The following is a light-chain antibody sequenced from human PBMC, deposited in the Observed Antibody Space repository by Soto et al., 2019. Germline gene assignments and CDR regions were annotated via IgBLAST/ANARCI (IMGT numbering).Light chain of an antibody. Sequence: DIVMTQSRVAVSVCPGGVATLSWRASQSVSSYLAWFQQKPGQAPGLLIYEASTRATGIPARFSGSGSGTEFTLTISGLQPADFATYNCQHYNTYSTWTCGQGTKGDI. CDR3: QHYNTYSTWT. CDR2: EAS. J-gene: IGKJ1*01. CDR1: QSVSSY. V-gene: IGKV3D-15*01.